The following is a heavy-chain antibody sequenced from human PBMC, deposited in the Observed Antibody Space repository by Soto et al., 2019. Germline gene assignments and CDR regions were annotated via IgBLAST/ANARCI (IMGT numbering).Heavy chain of an antibody. J-gene: IGHJ4*02. CDR2: IYYSGST. Sequence: PSETLSLTCTVSGGSVSSGSFYWSWIRQPPGKGLEWIGYIYYSGSTNYNPSLKSRVTISVDTSKNQFSLKLRSVTAADTAVYYCARIDSSGWYFDYWGQGTLVTVSS. V-gene: IGHV4-61*01. D-gene: IGHD6-19*01. CDR1: GGSVSSGSFY. CDR3: ARIDSSGWYFDY.